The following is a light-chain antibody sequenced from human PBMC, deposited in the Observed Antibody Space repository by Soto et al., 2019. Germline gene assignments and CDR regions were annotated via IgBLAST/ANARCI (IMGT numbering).Light chain of an antibody. J-gene: IGKJ1*01. Sequence: EIVMTQSPATLSVSPGERATLSCRASQSVSSNLAWYQQKPGQAPRLLINCASTRATGIPARFSGSGSGTEFTLTISSLQSEDFAVYYCQQYNNWPPGTFGQGTKVEIK. CDR1: QSVSSN. CDR2: CAS. CDR3: QQYNNWPPGT. V-gene: IGKV3-15*01.